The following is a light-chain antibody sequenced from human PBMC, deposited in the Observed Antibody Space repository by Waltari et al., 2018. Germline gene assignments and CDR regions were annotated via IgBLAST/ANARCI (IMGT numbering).Light chain of an antibody. CDR2: GAS. V-gene: IGKV3-15*01. CDR3: QQYNDWPKIT. J-gene: IGKJ5*01. CDR1: QSVSSD. Sequence: EIVMTQSPATLSVSPGERATLSCRASQSVSSDLAWSQQKPGQAPRLLFYGASTRATGIPARFSGSGSGTDFTLSISSLQSEDFALYYCQQYNDWPKITFGQGTRLEIK.